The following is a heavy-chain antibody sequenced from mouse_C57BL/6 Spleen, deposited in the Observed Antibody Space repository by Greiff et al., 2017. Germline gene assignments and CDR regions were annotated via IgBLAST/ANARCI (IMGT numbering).Heavy chain of an antibody. CDR1: GYSITSGYY. V-gene: IGHV3-6*01. Sequence: EVQLQESGPGLVKPSQSLSLTCSVTGYSITSGYYWNWIRQFPGNKLEWMGYISYDGSNNYNPSLKNRISITRDTSKNQFFLKLNSVTTEDTATYYYARGFPLAMDYWGQGTSVTVSS. CDR2: ISYDGSN. CDR3: ARGFPLAMDY. J-gene: IGHJ4*01.